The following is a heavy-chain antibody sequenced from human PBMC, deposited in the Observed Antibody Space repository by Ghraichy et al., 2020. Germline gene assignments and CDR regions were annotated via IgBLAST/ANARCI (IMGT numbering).Heavy chain of an antibody. CDR3: ARQEMILGYCSSTSCYNWFDP. J-gene: IGHJ5*02. Sequence: SETLSLTCTVSGGSISSYYWSWIRQPPGKGLEWIGYIYTSGSTNYNPSLKSRVTISVDTSKNQFSLKLSSVTAADTAVYYCARQEMILGYCSSTSCYNWFDPWGQGTLVTVSS. CDR1: GGSISSYY. V-gene: IGHV4-4*09. D-gene: IGHD2-2*01. CDR2: IYTSGST.